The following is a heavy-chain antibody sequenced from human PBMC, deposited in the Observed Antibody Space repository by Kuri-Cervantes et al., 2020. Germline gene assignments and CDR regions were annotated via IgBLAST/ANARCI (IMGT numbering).Heavy chain of an antibody. CDR2: INPNSGGT. J-gene: IGHJ4*02. CDR1: GYTFTGYY. V-gene: IGHV1-2*02. CDR3: ASNFDY. Sequence: ASVKVSCKASGYTFTGYYMHWVRQAPGQGLEWMGWINPNSGGTNYAQKFQGRVTMTRDTSKNQFSLKLSSVTAADTAVYYCASNFDYWGQGTLVTVS.